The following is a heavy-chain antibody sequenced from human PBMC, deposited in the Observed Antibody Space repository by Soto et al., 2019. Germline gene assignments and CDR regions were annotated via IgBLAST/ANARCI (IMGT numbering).Heavy chain of an antibody. CDR2: INPNGGST. CDR1: GYIFIHYY. Sequence: QVQLVQSGAEVNKPGASVKVSCKASGYIFIHYYIHWVRQAPGQGLEWMAIINPNGGSTNYGQKFQVRVTVTSDTSTSTVAMELNSLGSDDKAVYFCARSLLQGDFWGQGTLVTVSS. J-gene: IGHJ4*02. D-gene: IGHD3-16*01. V-gene: IGHV1-46*01. CDR3: ARSLLQGDF.